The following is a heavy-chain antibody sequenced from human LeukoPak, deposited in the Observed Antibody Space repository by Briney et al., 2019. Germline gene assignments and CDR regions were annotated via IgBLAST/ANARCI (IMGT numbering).Heavy chain of an antibody. CDR2: ISGSGGST. Sequence: AGGSLRLSCAASGFTFSSYAMSWVRQAPGKGLEWVSAISGSGGSTYYADSVKGRFTISRDNSKDTLYLQMNSLRAEDTAVYYCANADYDFWSGYNYWGQGTLVTVS. J-gene: IGHJ4*02. D-gene: IGHD3-3*01. CDR1: GFTFSSYA. V-gene: IGHV3-23*01. CDR3: ANADYDFWSGYNY.